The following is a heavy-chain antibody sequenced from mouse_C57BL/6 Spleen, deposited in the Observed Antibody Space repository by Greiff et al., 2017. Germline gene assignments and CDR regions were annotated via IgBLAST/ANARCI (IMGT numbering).Heavy chain of an antibody. J-gene: IGHJ2*01. V-gene: IGHV1-64*01. CDR3: SGWSLGEY. Sequence: VQLQQPGAELVKPGASVKLSCTASGYTFTSYWMHWVKQRPGQGLEWIGMIHPNSGSTNYNEKFKSKATLTVAKSSSTAYMQLSSLTSEDSAIYYCSGWSLGEYWGQGTTLTVAT. CDR1: GYTFTSYW. D-gene: IGHD2-10*02. CDR2: IHPNSGST.